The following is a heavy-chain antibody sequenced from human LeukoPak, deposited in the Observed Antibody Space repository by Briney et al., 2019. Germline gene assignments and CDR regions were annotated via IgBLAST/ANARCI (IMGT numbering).Heavy chain of an antibody. CDR2: IRYDGSNK. D-gene: IGHD2-21*02. CDR1: GFTFSSYG. V-gene: IGHV3-30*02. Sequence: GGSLRLSCAASGFTFSSYGMHWVRQAPGKGLEWVAFIRYDGSNKYYADSVKGRFTISRDNSKNTLYLQMNSLRAEDTAVYYCAKDLGAYCGGDCYSDYWGQGTLVTVSS. CDR3: AKDLGAYCGGDCYSDY. J-gene: IGHJ4*02.